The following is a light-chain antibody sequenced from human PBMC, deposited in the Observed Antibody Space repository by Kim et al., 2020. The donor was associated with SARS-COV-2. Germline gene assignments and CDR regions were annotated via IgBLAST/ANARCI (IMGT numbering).Light chain of an antibody. CDR3: QSYDSSLSV. CDR2: GNS. CDR1: RSTIGARYD. V-gene: IGLV1-40*01. Sequence: PGASVTITCTGSRSTIGARYDVPWYQPLPGTGRNLLISGNSNRPSGVPARFSGSKSGTSASLAITGLQAADEADYYCQSYDSSLSVFGGGTQLTVL. J-gene: IGLJ2*01.